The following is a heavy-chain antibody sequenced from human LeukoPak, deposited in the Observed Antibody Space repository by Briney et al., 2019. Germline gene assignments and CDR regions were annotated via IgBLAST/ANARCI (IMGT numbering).Heavy chain of an antibody. D-gene: IGHD6-13*01. J-gene: IGHJ4*02. Sequence: PSETLSLTCTVTGGSISSYYWSWIRQPPGKGLEWIGYIYYTGSTNHNPSLKSRVIISVDTSKNQFSLKLSSVTAADTAVYYCARQQLSQLYYFDNWGQGTLVTVSS. CDR2: IYYTGST. CDR3: ARQQLSQLYYFDN. CDR1: GGSISSYY. V-gene: IGHV4-59*01.